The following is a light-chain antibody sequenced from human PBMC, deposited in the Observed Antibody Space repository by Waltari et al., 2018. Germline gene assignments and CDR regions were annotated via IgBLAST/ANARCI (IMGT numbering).Light chain of an antibody. CDR3: CSYAGRGTYV. CDR1: TSDVGNYDL. V-gene: IGLV2-23*02. Sequence: QSALTQPASVSGTPGQSITISCTGTTSDVGNYDLVSWYQQHPGKAPKRLIWEVNKRPSGVSSRFSGSKSGNTASLTISGLQAEDEADYYCCSYAGRGTYVFGSGTKVTVL. J-gene: IGLJ1*01. CDR2: EVN.